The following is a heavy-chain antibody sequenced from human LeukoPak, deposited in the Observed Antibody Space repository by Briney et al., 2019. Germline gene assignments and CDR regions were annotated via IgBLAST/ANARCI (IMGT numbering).Heavy chain of an antibody. V-gene: IGHV4-59*08. CDR3: ANGTVTTDY. J-gene: IGHJ4*02. CDR1: GGSISSYY. D-gene: IGHD4-17*01. Sequence: SETLSLTYTVSGGSISSYYWSWIRQPPGKGLEWIGYIYYSGSTNYNPSLKSRVTISVDTSKNQFSLKLSSVTAADTAVYYCANGTVTTDYWGQGTLVTVSS. CDR2: IYYSGST.